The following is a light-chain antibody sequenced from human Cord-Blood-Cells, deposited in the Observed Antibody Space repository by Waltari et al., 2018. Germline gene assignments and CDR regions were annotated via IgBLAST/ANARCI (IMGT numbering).Light chain of an antibody. V-gene: IGKV1-33*01. CDR3: QQYDNLPYT. J-gene: IGKJ2*01. CDR1: QDISNY. Sequence: DIQMTQFPSSLSPSVGDRLTITCQASQDISNYLNWYQQKPGKAPKLLLYDASNLETGVPSRFSGSGSGTEFTFTISSLQPEDIATYYCQQYDNLPYTFGQGTKLEIK. CDR2: DAS.